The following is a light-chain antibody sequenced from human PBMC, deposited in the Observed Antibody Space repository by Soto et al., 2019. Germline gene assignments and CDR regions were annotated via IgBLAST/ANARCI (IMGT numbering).Light chain of an antibody. CDR2: HAS. CDR3: QRRRNWPPLT. J-gene: IGKJ4*01. CDR1: EYVDIY. V-gene: IGKV3-11*01. Sequence: ETVLTQSPATLSLSPGETATLSCRASEYVDIYLAWYQQKPGQAPRLLIYHASHRATGIPARFSGSGSGTDFTLTISSLEPEDSAVYYCQRRRNWPPLTFGGGTRVEIK.